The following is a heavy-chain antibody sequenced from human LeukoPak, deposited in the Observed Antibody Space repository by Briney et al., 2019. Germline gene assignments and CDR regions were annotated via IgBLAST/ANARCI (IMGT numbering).Heavy chain of an antibody. D-gene: IGHD4-11*01. Sequence: KSSETLSLTCTVSGGSISSSSYYWGWIRQPPGKGLEWIGSIYYSGSSYYNPSLKSRVTISVDTSKNQFSLKLRSVTAADTVVYYCARDESNHLDYWGQGTLVTVSS. V-gene: IGHV4-39*07. CDR2: IYYSGSS. J-gene: IGHJ4*02. CDR3: ARDESNHLDY. CDR1: GGSISSSSYY.